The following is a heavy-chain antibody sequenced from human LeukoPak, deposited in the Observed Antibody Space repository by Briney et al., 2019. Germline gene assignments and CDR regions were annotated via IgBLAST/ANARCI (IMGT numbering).Heavy chain of an antibody. CDR1: GFTFSSYA. CDR3: ARTVA. CDR2: ISYDGSNK. D-gene: IGHD2-21*01. Sequence: GRSLRLSCAASGFTFSSYAMRWVRQAPGKGLEWVAVISYDGSNKYYADSVKGRFTISRDNSKNTLYLQMNSLRAEDTAVYYCARTVAWGQGTLVTVSS. V-gene: IGHV3-30*04. J-gene: IGHJ4*02.